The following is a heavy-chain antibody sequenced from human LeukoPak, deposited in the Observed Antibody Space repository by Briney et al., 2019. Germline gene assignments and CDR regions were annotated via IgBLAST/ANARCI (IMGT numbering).Heavy chain of an antibody. D-gene: IGHD5-24*01. CDR3: ARDSEMAVFDY. V-gene: IGHV1-46*01. CDR1: GYTFTSYY. J-gene: IGHJ4*02. CDR2: INPSGGST. Sequence: ASVKVSCKASGYTFTSYYMHWVRQAPGQGLEWRGIINPSGGSTSYAQKFQGRVTMTRDTSTSTVYMELSSLRSEDTAVYYCARDSEMAVFDYWGQGTLVTVSS.